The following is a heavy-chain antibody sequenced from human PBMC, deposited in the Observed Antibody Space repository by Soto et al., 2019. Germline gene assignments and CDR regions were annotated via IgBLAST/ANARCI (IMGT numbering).Heavy chain of an antibody. CDR1: VFTFGAFS. V-gene: IGHV3-21*01. CDR3: ARESRLGGYFEY. J-gene: IGHJ4*02. CDR2: ISYTSNYI. Sequence: WWSLRLSCTASVFTFGAFSMIWFRQAPGKGLEWVSSISYTSNYIYYADSLKGRFTISRDDARNSLYLQMNSLRAQDTATYYCARESRLGGYFEYWGQGTLVTVSS. D-gene: IGHD2-21*01.